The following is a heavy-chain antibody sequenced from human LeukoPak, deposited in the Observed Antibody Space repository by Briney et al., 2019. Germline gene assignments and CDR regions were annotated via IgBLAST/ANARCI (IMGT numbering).Heavy chain of an antibody. CDR3: ARLYSSRTPDAFDI. V-gene: IGHV5-51*01. CDR1: GYSFTSYW. D-gene: IGHD6-13*01. J-gene: IGHJ3*02. CDR2: IYPGDSDT. Sequence: GESLKISCKGSGYSFTSYWIGWERQMPGKGLEWMGIIYPGDSDTRYSPSFQGQVTISADKSISTAYLQWGSLKASDTAMYYCARLYSSRTPDAFDIWGQGTMVTVSS.